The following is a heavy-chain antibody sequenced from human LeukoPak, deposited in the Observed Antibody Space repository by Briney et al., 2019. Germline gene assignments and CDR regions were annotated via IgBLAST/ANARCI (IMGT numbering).Heavy chain of an antibody. V-gene: IGHV4-59*01. Sequence: SETLSLTCTVSGGSISSYYWSWIRQPPGKGLEWIGYIYYSGSTNYNPSLKSRVTISVDTSKNQFSPKLSSVTAADTAVYYCASTLMVRGVIDYYYYMDVWGKGTTVTVSS. D-gene: IGHD3-10*01. CDR1: GGSISSYY. CDR3: ASTLMVRGVIDYYYYMDV. J-gene: IGHJ6*03. CDR2: IYYSGST.